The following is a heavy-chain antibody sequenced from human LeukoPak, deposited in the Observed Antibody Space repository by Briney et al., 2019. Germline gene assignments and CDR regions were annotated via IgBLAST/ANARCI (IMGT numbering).Heavy chain of an antibody. V-gene: IGHV3-48*04. D-gene: IGHD5-18*01. CDR1: GFTFSSYS. CDR3: ARLRGYSYGYGDY. CDR2: ISSSGNTI. Sequence: GGSLRLSCAASGFTFSSYSMNWVRQAPGKGLEWVSYISSSGNTIDYADSVKGRFTISRDNAKNSLYLQMVSLRAEDAAVYYCARLRGYSYGYGDYWGQGTLVTVSS. J-gene: IGHJ4*02.